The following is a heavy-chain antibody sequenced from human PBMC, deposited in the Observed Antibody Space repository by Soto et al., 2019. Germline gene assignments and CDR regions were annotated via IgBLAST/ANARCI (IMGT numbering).Heavy chain of an antibody. CDR2: MNHSGGT. D-gene: IGHD1-1*01. J-gene: IGHJ3*02. Sequence: QVQLQQWGAGLLKPSETLSLTCAVYGGFVSSGSYYWSWIRQPPGEGLERIGEMNHSGGTHFNPSLKSRVTISVDTSKNQFSLTMSSVTAADTALYYCARVERGTATTVVDAFDIWGPGTMVTVSS. V-gene: IGHV4-34*01. CDR1: GGFVSSGSYY. CDR3: ARVERGTATTVVDAFDI.